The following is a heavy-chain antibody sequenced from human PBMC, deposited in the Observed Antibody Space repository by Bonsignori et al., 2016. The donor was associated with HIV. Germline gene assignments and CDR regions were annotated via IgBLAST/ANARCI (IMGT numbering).Heavy chain of an antibody. V-gene: IGHV3-11*01. CDR2: ISSSGRTI. J-gene: IGHJ4*02. Sequence: VRQMPGKGLEWISYISSSGRTIYYADSVKGRFTISRDNAKNSLYLQMNSLRAEDTAVYYCARARGVAATLDSWGQGTLVTVSS. CDR3: ARARGVAATLDS. D-gene: IGHD2-15*01.